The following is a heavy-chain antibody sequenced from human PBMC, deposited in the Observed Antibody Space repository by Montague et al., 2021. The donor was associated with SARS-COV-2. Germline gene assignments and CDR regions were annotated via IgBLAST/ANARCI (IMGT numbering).Heavy chain of an antibody. D-gene: IGHD2-15*01. J-gene: IGHJ5*02. V-gene: IGHV4-59*07. CDR2: IYYSGST. CDR3: ARALYCSGGSCYPNRFDP. Sequence: SDSLSLTCTVSGRSISSYYWSWIRQPPGKGLEWIGYIYYSGSTNYNPSLKSRVTISVDTSKNQFSLKLSSVTAADTAVYYCARALYCSGGSCYPNRFDPWGQGTLVTVSS. CDR1: GRSISSYY.